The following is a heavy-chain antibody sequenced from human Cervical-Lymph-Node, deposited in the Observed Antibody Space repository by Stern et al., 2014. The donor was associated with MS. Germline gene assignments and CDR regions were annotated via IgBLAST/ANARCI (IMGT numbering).Heavy chain of an antibody. CDR1: GFTFTSSA. CDR3: AARANYYDSPGDWFDP. J-gene: IGHJ5*02. CDR2: IVVGSGNT. Sequence: QLGQSGPEVKKPGTSVKVSCKASGFTFTSSAVQWVRQARGQRLEWIGWIVVGSGNTNYAQKFQERVTIPRDMSTSTAYMELSSLRSEDTAVYYCAARANYYDSPGDWFDPWGRGTLVTVSS. D-gene: IGHD3-22*01. V-gene: IGHV1-58*01.